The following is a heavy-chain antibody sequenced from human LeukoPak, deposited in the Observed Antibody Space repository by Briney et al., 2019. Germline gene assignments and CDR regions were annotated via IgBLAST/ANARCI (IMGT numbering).Heavy chain of an antibody. V-gene: IGHV3-11*01. Sequence: PGGSLRLSCAASGFTLSDYYMSWIRQAPGKGLEWVSYIGSSGSTIYYADSVKGRFTISRDNSKNTLYLQMDSLRAEDTAVYYCAKDYGSGRRAFDIWGQGTMVTVSS. J-gene: IGHJ3*02. CDR2: IGSSGSTI. CDR3: AKDYGSGRRAFDI. CDR1: GFTLSDYY. D-gene: IGHD3-10*01.